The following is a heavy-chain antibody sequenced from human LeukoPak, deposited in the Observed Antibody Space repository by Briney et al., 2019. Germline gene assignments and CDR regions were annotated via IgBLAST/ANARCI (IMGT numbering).Heavy chain of an antibody. V-gene: IGHV3-33*08. CDR2: IWYGGSNK. CDR1: GFTFSSYG. J-gene: IGHJ4*02. Sequence: PGRSLRLSCAASGFTFSSYGMHWVRQAPGKGLEWVAVIWYGGSNKYYADSVKGRFTISRDNSKNTLYLQMNSLRAEDTAVYYCARDGGPMVDYVPRAFDYWGQGTLVTVSS. CDR3: ARDGGPMVDYVPRAFDY. D-gene: IGHD4/OR15-4a*01.